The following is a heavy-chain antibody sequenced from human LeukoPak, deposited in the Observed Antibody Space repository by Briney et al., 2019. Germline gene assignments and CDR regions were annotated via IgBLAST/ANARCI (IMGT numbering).Heavy chain of an antibody. CDR2: INPNSGGT. D-gene: IGHD6-19*01. CDR3: ARVAAVAGPDDY. CDR1: GYTFTGYY. J-gene: IGHJ4*02. V-gene: IGHV1-2*02. Sequence: ASVTVSCKASGYTFTGYYMHWVRQAPGQGLEWMGWINPNSGGTNYAQKFQGRVTMTRDTSISTAYMELSRLRSDDTAVYYCARVAAVAGPDDYWGQGTLVTVSS.